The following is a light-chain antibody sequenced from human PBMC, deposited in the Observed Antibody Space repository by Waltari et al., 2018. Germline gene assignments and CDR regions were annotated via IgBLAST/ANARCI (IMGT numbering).Light chain of an antibody. Sequence: QSALTQPPSAPGTPGQSVTISCTGTSSDVGGYNYVSWYQQPPGKAPKIMIYDVNKRPSGVPDRFSGSKSGNTASLTVSGLQAEDEADYYCSSYAGSSTPLYVFGTGTKVTVL. J-gene: IGLJ1*01. CDR1: SSDVGGYNY. V-gene: IGLV2-8*01. CDR2: DVN. CDR3: SSYAGSSTPLYV.